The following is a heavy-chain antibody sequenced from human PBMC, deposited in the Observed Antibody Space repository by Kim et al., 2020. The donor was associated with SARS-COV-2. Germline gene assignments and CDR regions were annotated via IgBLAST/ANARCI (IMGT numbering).Heavy chain of an antibody. CDR1: GFTFSSYA. D-gene: IGHD6-13*01. CDR2: ISYDGSNK. J-gene: IGHJ6*04. Sequence: GGSLRLSCAASGFTFSSYAMHWVRQAPGKGLEWVAVISYDGSNKYYADSVKGRFTISRDNSKNTLYLQMNSLRAEDTAVYYCARVGYSSSWYSVEYYYYYYGMDVWAKGTTVTVSA. V-gene: IGHV3-30*04. CDR3: ARVGYSSSWYSVEYYYYYYGMDV.